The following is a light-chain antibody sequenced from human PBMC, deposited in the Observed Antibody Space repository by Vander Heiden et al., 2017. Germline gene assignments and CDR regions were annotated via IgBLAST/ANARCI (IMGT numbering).Light chain of an antibody. J-gene: IGLJ2*01. CDR3: YSYAGRPVV. Sequence: QSALTQTASVSGSPGQSITISCTGTSSDVGSYNLVTWYQQHPGKAPILSRYEVSKRPSGVSNRFYGAKSATKAIPQISGLQAEDDSYESCYSYAGRPVVFGTGTKLTVL. CDR2: EVS. V-gene: IGLV2-23*02. CDR1: SSDVGSYNL.